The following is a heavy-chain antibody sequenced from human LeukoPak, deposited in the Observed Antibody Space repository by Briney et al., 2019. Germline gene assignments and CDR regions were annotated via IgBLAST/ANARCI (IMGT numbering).Heavy chain of an antibody. Sequence: SSETLSLTCTVSGGSISSYYWSWIRQPPGKGLEWIGYIYYSGSTNYNPSLKGRVTISVDTSKNQFSLKLSSVTAADTAVYYCARHDGSYSSWFDPWGQGTLVTVSS. CDR2: IYYSGST. J-gene: IGHJ5*02. CDR1: GGSISSYY. CDR3: ARHDGSYSSWFDP. V-gene: IGHV4-59*08. D-gene: IGHD1-26*01.